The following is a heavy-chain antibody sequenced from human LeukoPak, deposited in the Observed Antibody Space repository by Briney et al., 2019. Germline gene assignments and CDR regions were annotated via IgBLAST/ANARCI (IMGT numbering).Heavy chain of an antibody. V-gene: IGHV3-30*04. J-gene: IGHJ4*02. CDR1: GFTSSSSA. Sequence: PGGSLRLSCAASGFTSSSSANYWVRQALGKGLEWVAVISYDGSKKYYVDSVKGRFTISRDNSKNTLYLQMNSLRAEDTAVYYCAKGLAAPDSSSGFDYWGQGTLVTVSS. CDR2: ISYDGSKK. CDR3: AKGLAAPDSSSGFDY. D-gene: IGHD6-13*01.